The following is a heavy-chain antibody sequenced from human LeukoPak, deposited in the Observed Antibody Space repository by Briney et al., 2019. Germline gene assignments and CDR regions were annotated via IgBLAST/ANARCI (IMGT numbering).Heavy chain of an antibody. Sequence: GGSLRLSCAASGFTFSSCSMNWVRQAPGKGLEWGSYISSSSRTIYYADSVKGRFTISRDNAKNSLYLQMNSLRAEETAVYYCAKDIEYSSSDPGGGFDYWGQGTLVTVSS. CDR1: GFTFSSCS. CDR3: AKDIEYSSSDPGGGFDY. CDR2: ISSSSRTI. J-gene: IGHJ4*02. V-gene: IGHV3-48*04. D-gene: IGHD6-6*01.